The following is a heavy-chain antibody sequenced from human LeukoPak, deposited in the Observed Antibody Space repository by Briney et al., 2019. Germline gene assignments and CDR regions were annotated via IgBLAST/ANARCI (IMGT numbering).Heavy chain of an antibody. D-gene: IGHD1-26*01. CDR3: ARDRDGRYYYMDV. V-gene: IGHV4-39*07. Sequence: PSETLSLTCTVSGGSISSSSYYWGWIRQPPGKGLEWIGSIYYSGSTYYNPSLKSRVTISVDTSKNQFSLKLSSVTAADTAVYYCARDRDGRYYYMDVWGKGTTVTVSS. J-gene: IGHJ6*03. CDR2: IYYSGST. CDR1: GGSISSSSYY.